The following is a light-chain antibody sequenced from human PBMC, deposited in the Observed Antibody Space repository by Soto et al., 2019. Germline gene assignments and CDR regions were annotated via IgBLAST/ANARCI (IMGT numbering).Light chain of an antibody. CDR3: MQGTHWPIP. CDR2: KVS. CDR1: QSLVHSDGIAY. Sequence: VAVSQSPLSLPVTLGQPASISCRSNQSLVHSDGIAYFSWFQQRPGRSPRRLIYKVSNRDSGVPARFSGSGSGTDFALKISSVEAEDVGLYCCMQGTHWPIPFGHRRRLAIK. J-gene: IGKJ5*01. V-gene: IGKV2-30*02.